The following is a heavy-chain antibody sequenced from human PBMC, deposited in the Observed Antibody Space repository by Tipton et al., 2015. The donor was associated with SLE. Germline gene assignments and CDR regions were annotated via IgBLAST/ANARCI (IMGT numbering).Heavy chain of an antibody. CDR3: ARALPPNYYYGLDV. J-gene: IGHJ6*02. CDR1: GVSISSSDW. V-gene: IGHV4-4*02. Sequence: TLSLTCAVSGVSISSSDWWSWVRQPPGKGLEWIGEIYHSGSPNYNPSLKSRVTISVDKSTNHFSLRLSSVSAADTAVYYCARALPPNYYYGLDVWGPGTTVTVSS. CDR2: IYHSGSP. D-gene: IGHD2-15*01.